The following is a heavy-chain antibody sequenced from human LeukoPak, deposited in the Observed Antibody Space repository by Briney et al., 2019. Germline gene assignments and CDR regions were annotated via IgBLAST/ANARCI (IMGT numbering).Heavy chain of an antibody. CDR1: GGTFSSYA. V-gene: IGHV1-69*05. CDR2: IIPIFGTA. CDR3: ARGSLYSSSSEGGPSYYYYYMDV. D-gene: IGHD6-6*01. Sequence: ASVKVSCKASGGTFSSYAISWVRQAPGQGLEWMGGIIPIFGTANYAQKFQGRVTITTDESTSTAYMELSSLRSEDTAVYYCARGSLYSSSSEGGPSYYYYYMDVWGKGTTVTVSS. J-gene: IGHJ6*03.